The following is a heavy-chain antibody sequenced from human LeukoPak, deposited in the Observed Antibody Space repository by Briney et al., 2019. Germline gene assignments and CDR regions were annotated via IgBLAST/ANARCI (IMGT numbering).Heavy chain of an antibody. Sequence: GGSLRLSCAASGFTFSRYWMHWVRQAPGQGLVWVSRINNNVSSTVYADSVKGRFTISRDNAKNTMYLQMNSLRVEDTAVYYCARGGPNYSYFKWGQGTLVSVSS. J-gene: IGHJ4*02. V-gene: IGHV3-74*01. CDR2: INNNVSST. CDR1: GFTFSRYW. CDR3: ARGGPNYSYFK. D-gene: IGHD5-18*01.